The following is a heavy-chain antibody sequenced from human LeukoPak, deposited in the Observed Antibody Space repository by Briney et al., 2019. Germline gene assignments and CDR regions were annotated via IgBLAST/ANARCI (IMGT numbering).Heavy chain of an antibody. CDR1: GGSISSYY. V-gene: IGHV4-59*01. J-gene: IGHJ6*03. CDR2: IYYGGST. CDR3: ARPSSYYYYMDV. Sequence: SETLSLACTVSGGSISSYYWSWIRQPPGKGLEWIGYIYYGGSTNYNPSLKSRVTIPVDTSKNQFSLKLSSVTAADTAVYYCARPSSYYYYMDVWGKGTTVTVSS.